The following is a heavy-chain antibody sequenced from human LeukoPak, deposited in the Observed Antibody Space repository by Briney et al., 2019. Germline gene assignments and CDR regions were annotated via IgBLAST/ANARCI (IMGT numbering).Heavy chain of an antibody. CDR1: GYTFTSYD. CDR2: MNPNSGNT. CDR3: ARGPQFAYSSSWYLFRYRGDY. D-gene: IGHD6-13*01. J-gene: IGHJ4*02. Sequence: VASVKVSCKASGYTFTSYDINWVRQATGQGLEWMGWMNPNSGNTGYAQKFQGRVTMTRNTSISTAYMELSSLRSEDTAVYYCARGPQFAYSSSWYLFRYRGDYWGQGTLVTVSS. V-gene: IGHV1-8*01.